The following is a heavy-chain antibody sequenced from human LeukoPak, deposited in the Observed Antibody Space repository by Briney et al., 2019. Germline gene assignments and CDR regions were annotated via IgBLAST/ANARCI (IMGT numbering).Heavy chain of an antibody. D-gene: IGHD5-24*01. CDR3: ARDVEMATTY. Sequence: VASVKVPCKAFGYTFTGYYIHWVRQAPGQGLEWMGWIIPNSGDTNYAQKFQGRVTMTRDTSISTAYMELSSLRSDDTAVYYCARDVEMATTYWGQGTLVTVSS. CDR2: IIPNSGDT. V-gene: IGHV1-2*02. CDR1: GYTFTGYY. J-gene: IGHJ4*02.